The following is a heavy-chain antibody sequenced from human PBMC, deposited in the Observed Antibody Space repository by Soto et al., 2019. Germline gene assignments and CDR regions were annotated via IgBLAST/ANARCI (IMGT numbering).Heavy chain of an antibody. V-gene: IGHV1-46*04. CDR3: ARSLYCLSTSCYAYYFYGLDV. D-gene: IGHD2-2*01. CDR1: GYTFTTYY. CDR2: INPSGGST. J-gene: IGHJ6*02. Sequence: QVQLVQSGAEVKKPGASMKISCKASGYTFTTYYVHWVRQAPGQGLEWVGIINPSGGSTTYPQRLQGRVTMTRDTSTNTVYMELTSLRSEDTAVYYCARSLYCLSTSCYAYYFYGLDVWGQGTTVTVSS.